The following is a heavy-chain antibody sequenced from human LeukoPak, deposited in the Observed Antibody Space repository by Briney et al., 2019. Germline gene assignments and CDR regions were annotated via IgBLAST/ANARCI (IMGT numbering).Heavy chain of an antibody. CDR3: ARVGTLMEVGAIPWFDP. CDR2: IYYSGST. J-gene: IGHJ5*02. V-gene: IGHV4-39*07. Sequence: SETLSLTCTVSGGSISSSSYHWGWIRQPPGKGLEWIGSIYYSGSTYYNPSLKSRVTISVDTSKNQFSLKLSSVTAADTAVYYCARVGTLMEVGAIPWFDPWGQGTLVTVSS. CDR1: GGSISSSSYH. D-gene: IGHD1-26*01.